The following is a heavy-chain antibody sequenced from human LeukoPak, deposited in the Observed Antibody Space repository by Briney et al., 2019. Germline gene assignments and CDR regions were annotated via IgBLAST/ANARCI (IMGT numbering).Heavy chain of an antibody. Sequence: GGSLRLSCAASGFTFSSYDMHWVRPATGKGLEWVSGIGIGGHTYYLGSVKGRFTISREDAKNSLYLQMNSLRAGDTAVYYCARNYGSGSHYFYGIDVWGQGTTVTVSS. CDR1: GFTFSSYD. CDR3: ARNYGSGSHYFYGIDV. D-gene: IGHD3-10*01. J-gene: IGHJ6*02. V-gene: IGHV3-13*04. CDR2: IGIGGHT.